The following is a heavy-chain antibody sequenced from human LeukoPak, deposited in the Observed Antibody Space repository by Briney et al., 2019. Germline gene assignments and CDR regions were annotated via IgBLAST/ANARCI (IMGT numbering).Heavy chain of an antibody. J-gene: IGHJ6*04. CDR1: GFTFSSYE. CDR3: AELGITMIGGV. V-gene: IGHV3-48*03. Sequence: GGSLRLSCAASGFTFSSYEMNWVRQAPGKGLEWVSYISSSGSTIYYADSVKGRFTISRDNAKNSPYLQMNSLRAEDTAVYYCAELGITMIGGVWGKGTTVAISS. CDR2: ISSSGSTI. D-gene: IGHD3-10*02.